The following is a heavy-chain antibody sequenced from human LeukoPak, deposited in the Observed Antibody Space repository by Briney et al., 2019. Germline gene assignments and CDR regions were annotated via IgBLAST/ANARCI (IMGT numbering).Heavy chain of an antibody. V-gene: IGHV1-69*13. CDR3: ARGPAGTSYYYYYGMDV. D-gene: IGHD1-7*01. J-gene: IGHJ6*02. CDR1: GGTFSSYA. Sequence: ASVNVSCKASGGTFSSYAISWVRQAPGQGLEWMGGIIPIFGTANYAQKFQGRVTITADESTSTAYMELSSLRSEDTAVYYCARGPAGTSYYYYYGMDVWGQGTTVTVSS. CDR2: IIPIFGTA.